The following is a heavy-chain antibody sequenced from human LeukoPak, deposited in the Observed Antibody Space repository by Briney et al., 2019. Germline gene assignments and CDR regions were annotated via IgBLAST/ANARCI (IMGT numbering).Heavy chain of an antibody. CDR2: IKHKAHSYTT. CDR1: GFTFSDYY. V-gene: IGHV3-72*01. CDR3: AQFAKGG. D-gene: IGHD2-21*01. J-gene: IGHJ4*02. Sequence: GGSLRLSCAASGFTFSDYYMDWVRQAPGKGLEWVGRIKHKAHSYTTEYAASVKGRFTISRDDSKSSLYLQMNSLKIEDTAVYYCAQFAKGGWGQGTLVTVSS.